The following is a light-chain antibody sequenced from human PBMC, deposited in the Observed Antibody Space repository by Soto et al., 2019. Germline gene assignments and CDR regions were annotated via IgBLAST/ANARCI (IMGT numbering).Light chain of an antibody. V-gene: IGKV4-1*01. CDR2: WAS. CDR3: QQSYSTPIT. J-gene: IGKJ5*01. Sequence: IVMTHSPDSLTLSLGERAPINCKSSQSVLYSSNNKNYLAWYQQKPGQPPKLLIYWASTRESGVPDRFSGSGSGTDFTLTISSLQAEDVAVYYCQQSYSTPITFGQGTRLEIK. CDR1: QSVLYSSNNKNY.